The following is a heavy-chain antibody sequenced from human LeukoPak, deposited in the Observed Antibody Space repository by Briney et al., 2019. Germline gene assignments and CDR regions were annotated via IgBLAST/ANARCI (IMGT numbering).Heavy chain of an antibody. CDR1: GFTFGSYP. V-gene: IGHV3-30*10. Sequence: GGSLRLSCAASGFTFGSYPMHWVRQAPGKGLEWVAVISYDGSNKDYTDSVEGRFTISRDNSMNTLYPQMNSLGPEDTAVFYCARSIHRNWNPGLGFDYWGQGTLVTVAS. D-gene: IGHD1-1*01. CDR3: ARSIHRNWNPGLGFDY. CDR2: ISYDGSNK. J-gene: IGHJ4*02.